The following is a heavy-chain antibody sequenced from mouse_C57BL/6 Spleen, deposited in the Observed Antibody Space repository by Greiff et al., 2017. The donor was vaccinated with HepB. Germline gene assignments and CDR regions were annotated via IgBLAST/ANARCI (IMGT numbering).Heavy chain of an antibody. CDR2: ISDGGSYT. Sequence: EVKVVESGGGLVKPGGSLKLSCAASGFTFSSYAMSWVRQTPEKRLEWVATISDGGSYTYYPDNVKGRFTISRDNAKNNLYLQMSHLKSEDTAMYYCARGGVYDYSWFAYWGQGTLVTVSA. D-gene: IGHD2-4*01. V-gene: IGHV5-4*03. CDR1: GFTFSSYA. CDR3: ARGGVYDYSWFAY. J-gene: IGHJ3*01.